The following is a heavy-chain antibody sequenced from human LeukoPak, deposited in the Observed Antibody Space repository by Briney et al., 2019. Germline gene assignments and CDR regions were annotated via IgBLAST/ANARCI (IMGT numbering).Heavy chain of an antibody. J-gene: IGHJ4*02. Sequence: GGSLRLSCAAPGFTFSSYAMSWVRRAPGKGLEWVSAISGSGGSTYYADSVKGRFTISRDNSKNTLYLQMNSLRAEDTAVYYCAKDRVEYSSSSEYFDYWGQGTLVTVSS. CDR3: AKDRVEYSSSSEYFDY. CDR1: GFTFSSYA. V-gene: IGHV3-23*01. D-gene: IGHD6-6*01. CDR2: ISGSGGST.